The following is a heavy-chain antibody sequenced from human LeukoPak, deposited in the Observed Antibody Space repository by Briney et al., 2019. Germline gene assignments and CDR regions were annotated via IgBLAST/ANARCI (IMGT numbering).Heavy chain of an antibody. D-gene: IGHD6-19*01. CDR3: AKRFTTVAGPGNYFDD. V-gene: IGHV3-23*01. Sequence: GGSLRLSCAASGFTFSSYAMSWVRQAPEKGLEWVSTISSSGGPTYYADSVKGRFTISRDNFKNTLYLQMNSLRVEDTAVYYCAKRFTTVAGPGNYFDDWGQGTLVTVSS. CDR1: GFTFSSYA. CDR2: ISSSGGPT. J-gene: IGHJ4*02.